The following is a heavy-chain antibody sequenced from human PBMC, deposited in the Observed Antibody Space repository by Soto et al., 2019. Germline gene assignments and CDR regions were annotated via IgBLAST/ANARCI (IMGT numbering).Heavy chain of an antibody. J-gene: IGHJ4*02. V-gene: IGHV3-23*01. CDR2: ISGSGGST. CDR1: GFTFSSYA. CDR3: AKADYGGKRPSYFDY. D-gene: IGHD4-17*01. Sequence: GWSLRLSCAASGFTFSSYAMSWVRQAPGKGLEWVSAISGSGGSTYYADSVKGRFTISRDNSKNTLYLQMNSLRAEDTAVYYCAKADYGGKRPSYFDYWGQGTLVTVSS.